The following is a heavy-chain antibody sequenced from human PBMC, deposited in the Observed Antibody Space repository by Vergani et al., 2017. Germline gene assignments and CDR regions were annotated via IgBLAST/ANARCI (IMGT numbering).Heavy chain of an antibody. Sequence: QVQLVQSGAEVKKPGSSVKVSCKASGGTFSSYAISWVRQAPGQGLEWMGGIIPIFGTANYAQKFQGRVTITADESTSTAYMELSSLRSEDTAVYYCARGTSMTTVTNDAFDIWGQVTMVTVSS. D-gene: IGHD4-17*01. V-gene: IGHV1-69*12. J-gene: IGHJ3*02. CDR1: GGTFSSYA. CDR3: ARGTSMTTVTNDAFDI. CDR2: IIPIFGTA.